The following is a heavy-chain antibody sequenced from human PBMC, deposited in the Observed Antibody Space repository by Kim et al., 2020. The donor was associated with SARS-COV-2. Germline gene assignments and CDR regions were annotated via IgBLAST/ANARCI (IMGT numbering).Heavy chain of an antibody. Sequence: SETLSLTCIVSGGSISSGDYYWSWIRQHPGKGLEWIGYIYYSGSTYYNASLKSRVTISVETSKNQFSLKLSSVTAADTAVYYCARAEKGTVLLWFGELFGWFDPWGQGTLVTVSS. D-gene: IGHD3-10*01. CDR3: ARAEKGTVLLWFGELFGWFDP. V-gene: IGHV4-31*03. CDR1: GGSISSGDYY. J-gene: IGHJ5*02. CDR2: IYYSGST.